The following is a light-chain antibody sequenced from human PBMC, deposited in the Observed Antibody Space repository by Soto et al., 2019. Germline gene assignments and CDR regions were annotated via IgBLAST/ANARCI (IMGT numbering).Light chain of an antibody. CDR1: QTGRSKY. V-gene: IGKV3-20*01. CDR2: GTS. CDR3: QQYSNLWT. Sequence: IVLTQSPGTVSLSPGERATLSCRASQTGRSKYLAWYKQKPGQAPRLLIYGTSTRATGVPDRLSGSGSGTDFTLSISRLEPEDFAVYYCQQYSNLWTFGQGTKVDIK. J-gene: IGKJ1*01.